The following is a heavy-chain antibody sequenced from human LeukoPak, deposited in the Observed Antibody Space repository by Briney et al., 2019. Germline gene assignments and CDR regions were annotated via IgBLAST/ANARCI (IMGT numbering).Heavy chain of an antibody. J-gene: IGHJ4*02. V-gene: IGHV3-9*02. Sequence: PGRSLTLSCAASGFTSDDYAMHWVRQAPGKGLEWVSGTSWNSGSIGYADSVKGRFTISRDNAKNSLYLQMNSLRAEDTALYYCAKDSYYDSSGLPDYWGQGTLVTVSS. CDR2: TSWNSGSI. CDR1: GFTSDDYA. D-gene: IGHD3-22*01. CDR3: AKDSYYDSSGLPDY.